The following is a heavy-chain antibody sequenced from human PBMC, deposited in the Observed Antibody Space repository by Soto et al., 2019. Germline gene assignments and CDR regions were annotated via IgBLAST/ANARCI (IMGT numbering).Heavy chain of an antibody. J-gene: IGHJ4*02. Sequence: QVQLQESGPGLVKPSQTLSLTCTVSGGSISSGAYYWSWIRQPPGKGLEWIGYIYYSGSTYYNPCLKGGVTISVDTSKNQFSLKLSSVTAADTAVYYCARVGGFGATTIDYWGQGTLVTVSS. D-gene: IGHD3-10*01. V-gene: IGHV4-30-4*01. CDR1: GGSISSGAYY. CDR3: ARVGGFGATTIDY. CDR2: IYYSGST.